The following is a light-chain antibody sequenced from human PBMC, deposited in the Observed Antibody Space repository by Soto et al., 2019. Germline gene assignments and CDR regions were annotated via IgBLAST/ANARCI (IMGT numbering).Light chain of an antibody. CDR3: HSYAGRKNYV. CDR1: SSDVGGYNY. Sequence: QSVLTQPPSASGSPGQSVTISCSGTSSDVGGYNYVWWYQQYAGKPPILMIYGVNQRPSGVHDRFACSTGGTAASVIAWRLQAEDEANYYCHSYAGRKNYVFGLGTKVT. CDR2: GVN. J-gene: IGLJ1*01. V-gene: IGLV2-8*01.